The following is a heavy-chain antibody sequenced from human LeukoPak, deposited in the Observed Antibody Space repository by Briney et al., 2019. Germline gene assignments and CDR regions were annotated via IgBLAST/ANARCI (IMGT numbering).Heavy chain of an antibody. CDR2: IYYSGST. V-gene: IGHV4-30-4*08. CDR1: GGSISSGDYY. CDR3: ARGAVVVTATFAFDI. D-gene: IGHD2-21*02. Sequence: SQTLSLTCTVSGGSISSGDYYWSWIRQPPGKGLEWIGYIYYSGSTYYNPSLKSRVTISVDTSKNQFSLKLSSVTAADTAVYYCARGAVVVTATFAFDIWGQGTMVTVSS. J-gene: IGHJ3*02.